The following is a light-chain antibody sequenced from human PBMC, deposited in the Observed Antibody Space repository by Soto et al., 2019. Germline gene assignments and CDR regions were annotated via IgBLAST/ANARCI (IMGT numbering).Light chain of an antibody. J-gene: IGLJ2*01. V-gene: IGLV2-23*03. Sequence: QSALTQPASVSGSPGQSITISCTGTSSDVGSYNLVSWYQQHPGKAPKLMIYEGSKRPSGVSNRFSGSKSGNTASLTISGLQAEDEADYYGCSYAGSRTFGVVFGGGTKLTVL. CDR1: SSDVGSYNL. CDR2: EGS. CDR3: CSYAGSRTFGVV.